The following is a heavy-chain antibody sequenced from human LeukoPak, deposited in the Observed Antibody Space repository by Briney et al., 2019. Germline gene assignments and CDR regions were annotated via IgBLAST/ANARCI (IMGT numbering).Heavy chain of an antibody. Sequence: PGGSLRLSCAASGFTFSRFWMHWVRQPPGKGLVWVSRIETDGRTTNYADSVNGRFTISRDNSKNTLYLEMNSLRAEDTAVYYCAKDQRPDSGYDIDCWGQGTLVTVSS. CDR2: IETDGRTT. J-gene: IGHJ4*02. CDR1: GFTFSRFW. CDR3: AKDQRPDSGYDIDC. V-gene: IGHV3-74*01. D-gene: IGHD5-12*01.